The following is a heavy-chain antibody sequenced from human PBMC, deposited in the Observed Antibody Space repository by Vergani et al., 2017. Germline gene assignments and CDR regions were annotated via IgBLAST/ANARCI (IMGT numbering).Heavy chain of an antibody. CDR3: ARGRYFDWLLSNWFDP. J-gene: IGHJ5*02. CDR2: ISSSSSTI. D-gene: IGHD3-9*01. Sequence: VQLVESGGGLVQPGGSLRLSCAASGFTFRSYSMHWVRQAPGKGLEWVSYISSSSSTIYYADSVKGRFTLARDHAKNSLYLQMNSLRAADTAVYYCARGRYFDWLLSNWFDPWGQGTLVTVSS. V-gene: IGHV3-48*04. CDR1: GFTFRSYS.